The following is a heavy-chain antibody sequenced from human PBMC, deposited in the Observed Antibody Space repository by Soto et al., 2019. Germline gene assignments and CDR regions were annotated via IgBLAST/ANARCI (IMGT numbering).Heavy chain of an antibody. CDR2: IYNSGST. J-gene: IGHJ5*02. CDR1: GYSISSGYY. Sequence: SETLSLTCTVSGYSISSGYYWGWIRQPPGKGLEWIGSIYNSGSTYYNPSLKSRVTISVDTSKNQFSLKLSSVTAADTAVYYCARDHEISLSWFDPWGQGTLVTVSS. V-gene: IGHV4-38-2*02. CDR3: ARDHEISLSWFDP. D-gene: IGHD2-15*01.